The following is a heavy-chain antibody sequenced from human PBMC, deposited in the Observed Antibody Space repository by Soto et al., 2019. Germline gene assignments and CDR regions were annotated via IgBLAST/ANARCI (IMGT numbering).Heavy chain of an antibody. CDR1: GYSFPTHW. V-gene: IGHV5-51*01. D-gene: IGHD3-22*01. Sequence: GESLKISCKGSGYSFPTHWIGWVRQMPGKGLEWMGIIYPGDSDTRYSPSFQGQVTISVDKSINTAYLQWSTLKASDTAMYYCARQIYDSDTGPNFQYYFDSWGQGTPVTVSS. J-gene: IGHJ4*02. CDR2: IYPGDSDT. CDR3: ARQIYDSDTGPNFQYYFDS.